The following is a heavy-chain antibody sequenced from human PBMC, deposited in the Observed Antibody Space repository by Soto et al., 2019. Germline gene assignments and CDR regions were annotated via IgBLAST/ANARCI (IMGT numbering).Heavy chain of an antibody. J-gene: IGHJ4*02. CDR2: ISGSGGST. CDR3: AKGSSGWYEEEAFDY. V-gene: IGHV3-23*01. CDR1: GFTFSSYA. Sequence: EVQLLESGGGLVQPGGSLRLSCAASGFTFSSYAMSWVRQAPGKGLEWVSAISGSGGSTYYADSVKGRFTISRDNSKNTLYLQMNSLRAEETAVYYCAKGSSGWYEEEAFDYWGQGTLVTVSS. D-gene: IGHD6-19*01.